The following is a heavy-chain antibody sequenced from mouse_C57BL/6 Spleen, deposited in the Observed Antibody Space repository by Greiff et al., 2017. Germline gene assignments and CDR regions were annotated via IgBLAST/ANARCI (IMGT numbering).Heavy chain of an antibody. CDR3: TGVGWLLYYFDY. CDR1: GFTFSNYW. Sequence: EVKLEESGGGLVQPGGSMKLSCVASGFTFSNYWMNWVRQSPEKGLEWVAQIRLKSDNYATHYAESVKGRFTISRDDSKSSVYLQMNNLRAEDTGIYYCTGVGWLLYYFDYWGQGTTLTVSS. V-gene: IGHV6-3*01. J-gene: IGHJ2*01. D-gene: IGHD2-3*01. CDR2: IRLKSDNYAT.